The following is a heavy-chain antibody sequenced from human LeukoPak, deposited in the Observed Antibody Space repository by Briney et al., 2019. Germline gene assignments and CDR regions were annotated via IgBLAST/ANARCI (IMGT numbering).Heavy chain of an antibody. J-gene: IGHJ4*02. Sequence: SETLSLTCTVSGGSTSSYYWSWIRQLPGKGLEWIGYIYYSGSTNYNPSLKSRVTISVDTSKNQFSLKLSSVTAADTAVHYCARAEDTSVRGVPYIFDYWGQGTLVTVSS. CDR2: IYYSGST. CDR1: GGSTSSYY. CDR3: ARAEDTSVRGVPYIFDY. D-gene: IGHD3-10*01. V-gene: IGHV4-59*01.